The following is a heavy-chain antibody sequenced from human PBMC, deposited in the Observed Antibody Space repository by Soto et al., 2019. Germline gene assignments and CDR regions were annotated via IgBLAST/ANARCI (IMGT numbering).Heavy chain of an antibody. CDR1: GGSLSSGGCS. D-gene: IGHD5-12*01. Sequence: QLQLVESSSGLVRPSQALSLSCNVSGGSLSSGGCSWAWVRLPTGQGLEWIGYIFDTGKTYFSASLKSRLSMSGDTSRNQFSMLLASVTAADTARYYCACRNGYNRYFDHWGRGTLVTVSS. J-gene: IGHJ2*01. CDR2: IFDTGKT. CDR3: ACRNGYNRYFDH. V-gene: IGHV4-30-2*01.